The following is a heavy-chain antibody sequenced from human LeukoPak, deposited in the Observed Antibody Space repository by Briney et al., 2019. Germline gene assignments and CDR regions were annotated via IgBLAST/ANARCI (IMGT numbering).Heavy chain of an antibody. CDR3: ARDSPTYYYDSSGYRPFDY. CDR2: ISSNGATT. J-gene: IGHJ4*02. V-gene: IGHV3-64*04. Sequence: GGSLRLSCSASGFTFNRFYLHWVRQAPGKGLEFVSHISSNGATTYYADSVKGRFTISRDNSKNSLYLQMNSLRDEDTAVYYCARDSPTYYYDSSGYRPFDYWGQGTLVTVSS. D-gene: IGHD3-22*01. CDR1: GFTFNRFY.